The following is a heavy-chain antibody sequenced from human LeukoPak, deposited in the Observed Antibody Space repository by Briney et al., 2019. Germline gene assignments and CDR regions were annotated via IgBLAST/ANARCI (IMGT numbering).Heavy chain of an antibody. Sequence: PSETLSLTCTVSGGSISSYYWSWIRQPAGKGLEWIGRIYTSGSTNYNPSLKSRVTMSVDTSKNQFSLKLSSVTAADTAVYYCAREDYDILTGYSGITYWGQGTLVTVSS. V-gene: IGHV4-4*07. D-gene: IGHD3-9*01. CDR3: AREDYDILTGYSGITY. J-gene: IGHJ4*02. CDR2: IYTSGST. CDR1: GGSISSYY.